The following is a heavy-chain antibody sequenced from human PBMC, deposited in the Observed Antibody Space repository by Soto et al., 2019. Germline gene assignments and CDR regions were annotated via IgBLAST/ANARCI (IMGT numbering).Heavy chain of an antibody. D-gene: IGHD3-16*01. V-gene: IGHV3-21*01. J-gene: IGHJ5*02. CDR1: GFTFSSYS. CDR3: VWPGGFDP. Sequence: PVGSLRLSCAASGFTFSSYSMNWVRQAPGKGLEWVSSISTTSAYIYYADSVKGRFTISRDNAKNSLYLHMNSLRVEDTAVYYCVWPGGFDPWGQGTLVTVSS. CDR2: ISTTSAYI.